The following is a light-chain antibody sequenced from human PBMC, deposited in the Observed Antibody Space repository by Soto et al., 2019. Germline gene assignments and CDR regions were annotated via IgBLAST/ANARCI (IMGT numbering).Light chain of an antibody. J-gene: IGKJ1*01. CDR1: QSVSSNY. V-gene: IGKV3-20*01. CDR2: GAS. CDR3: QQYAASPRT. Sequence: IVLTQSPGTLSLSPRERATLSCRASQSVSSNYLAWYQHRPGQAPRLLIYGASNRAPGIPDRFSGSGSGTDFTRTISRLEPEDFAVYYCQQYAASPRTFGQGTQVEV.